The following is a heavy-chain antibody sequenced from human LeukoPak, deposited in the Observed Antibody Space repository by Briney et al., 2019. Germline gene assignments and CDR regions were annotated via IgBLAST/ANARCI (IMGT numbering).Heavy chain of an antibody. CDR2: IYYSGST. CDR3: AREGGYDQIDY. Sequence: PSETLSLTCTVSGYSISSGYYWGWIRQPPGKGLEWIGYIYYSGSTNYNPSLKSRVTISVDTSKNQFSLKLSSVTAADTAVYYCAREGGYDQIDYWGQGTLVTVSS. D-gene: IGHD5-12*01. V-gene: IGHV4-38-2*02. J-gene: IGHJ4*02. CDR1: GYSISSGYY.